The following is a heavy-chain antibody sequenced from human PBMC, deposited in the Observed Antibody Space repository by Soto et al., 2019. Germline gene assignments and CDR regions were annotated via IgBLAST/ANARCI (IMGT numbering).Heavy chain of an antibody. D-gene: IGHD2-15*01. CDR1: GYIFTAYS. CDR2: VNPSGGSA. J-gene: IGHJ1*01. Sequence: ASVKVSCKTSGYIFTAYSMHWVRQAPGQGLEWMGVVNPSGGSAHYAQSFEGRVTLTRDTSTSTFYMELSSLRSEDTAVYYCAREENCRGGTCYSEYFHHWGQGALVTVSS. V-gene: IGHV1-46*01. CDR3: AREENCRGGTCYSEYFHH.